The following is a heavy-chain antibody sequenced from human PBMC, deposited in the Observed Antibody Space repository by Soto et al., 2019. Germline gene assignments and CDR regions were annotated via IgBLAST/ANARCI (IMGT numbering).Heavy chain of an antibody. Sequence: PGGSLRLSCVASGFIVSGYSIHWFRQAPGKGLEWVSLISYDGTKKDYADSVKGRFTISRDNAKNSLYLQMNSLRAEDTAVYYCARHPERIAQIGWFDPWGQGTLVTVSS. D-gene: IGHD6-13*01. J-gene: IGHJ5*02. CDR2: ISYDGTKK. CDR1: GFIVSGYS. CDR3: ARHPERIAQIGWFDP. V-gene: IGHV3-30-3*01.